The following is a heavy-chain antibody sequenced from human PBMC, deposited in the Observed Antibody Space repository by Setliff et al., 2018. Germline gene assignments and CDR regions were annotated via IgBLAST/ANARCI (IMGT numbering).Heavy chain of an antibody. V-gene: IGHV3-30*02. CDR1: GFIFSNYG. J-gene: IGHJ4*02. Sequence: PGGSLRLSCAASGFIFSNYGMYWVRQAPGKGLEWVAFIRYDGSNKYYADSVKGRFTISRDNSKNTLYLQMNSLRAEDTAMYYCARVRDGSEWLVLYWGQGTLVTVSS. D-gene: IGHD6-19*01. CDR3: ARVRDGSEWLVLY. CDR2: IRYDGSNK.